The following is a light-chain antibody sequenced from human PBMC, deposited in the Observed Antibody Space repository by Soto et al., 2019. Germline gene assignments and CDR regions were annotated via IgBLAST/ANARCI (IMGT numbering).Light chain of an antibody. CDR2: DVS. V-gene: IGLV2-14*03. CDR3: SSYTTSNTRQIV. CDR1: SSDVGGYNY. J-gene: IGLJ1*01. Sequence: QSVLTQPASVSGSPGQSITISCTGTSSDVGGYNYVSWYQHHQGKAPKLMIFDVSNRPSGVSNRFSGSKSGNTASLTISGLQPEDEADYYGSSYTTSNTRQIVFGTGTKVNVL.